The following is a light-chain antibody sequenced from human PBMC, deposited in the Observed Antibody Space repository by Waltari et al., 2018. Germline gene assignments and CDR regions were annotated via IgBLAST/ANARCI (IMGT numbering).Light chain of an antibody. J-gene: IGKJ2*01. Sequence: DVQLTQSPSSLSASVGDRVTITCRGNQGIITDLGWFQQKPGKAPRRLISFASTLDSRVSSRFSGSGVGTEFTLTISSLQPEDFATYYCLQHNKYPYTFGQGTQLEIK. CDR2: FAS. V-gene: IGKV1-17*01. CDR3: LQHNKYPYT. CDR1: QGIITD.